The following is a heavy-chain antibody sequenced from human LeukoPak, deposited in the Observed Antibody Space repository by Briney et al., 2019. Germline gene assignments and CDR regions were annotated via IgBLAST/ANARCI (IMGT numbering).Heavy chain of an antibody. CDR1: GGSISSYY. CDR2: IYYSGST. D-gene: IGHD3-10*01. Sequence: SETLSLTCTVSGGSISSYYWSWIRQPPGKGLEWIGYIYYSGSTSYNPSLKSRVTMSVDMSTRQISLKLSSVTAADTAVYYCARAVGGDGSGSLWGPGTLVTVSS. J-gene: IGHJ4*02. CDR3: ARAVGGDGSGSL. V-gene: IGHV4-59*01.